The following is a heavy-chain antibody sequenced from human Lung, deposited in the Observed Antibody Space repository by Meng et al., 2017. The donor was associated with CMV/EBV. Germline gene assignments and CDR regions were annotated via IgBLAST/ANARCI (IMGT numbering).Heavy chain of an antibody. Sequence: ASVKVSCKASGYTFTSHGISWVRQAPGQGLEWMGWINPNSGGTNYAQKFQGRVTMTRDTSISTAYMELSRLRSDDTAVYYCARDGSLGYCSSTSCDGAGWFDPWCQGTXVTVYS. D-gene: IGHD2-2*01. J-gene: IGHJ5*02. CDR3: ARDGSLGYCSSTSCDGAGWFDP. V-gene: IGHV1-2*02. CDR2: INPNSGGT. CDR1: GYTFTSHG.